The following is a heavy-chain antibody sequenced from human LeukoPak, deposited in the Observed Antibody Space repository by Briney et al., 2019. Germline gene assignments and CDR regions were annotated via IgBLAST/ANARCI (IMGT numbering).Heavy chain of an antibody. D-gene: IGHD3-16*02. CDR3: ARDGNGELSLGGESYYFDY. V-gene: IGHV3-64*04. CDR2: VTNDGGIT. CDR1: GLTFSTYA. Sequence: GGSLRLSCSASGLTFSTYAMHWVRQAPGKGLEFVSAVTNDGGITYYANSVKGRFTISRDNAKNSLYLQMNSLRAEDTAVYYCARDGNGELSLGGESYYFDYWGQGTLVTVSS. J-gene: IGHJ4*02.